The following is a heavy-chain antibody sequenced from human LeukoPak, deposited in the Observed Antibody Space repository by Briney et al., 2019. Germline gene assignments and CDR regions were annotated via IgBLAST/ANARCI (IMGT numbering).Heavy chain of an antibody. D-gene: IGHD5-12*01. J-gene: IGHJ6*02. CDR2: ISGSGGST. Sequence: GGSLRLSCAASGFTFSSYALSWVRQAPGKGLEWVSAISGSGGSTYYADSVKGRFTISRDNSKNTLYLQMNSLRAEDTAVYYCAKTPRGYSGYGPYYYGMDVWGQGTTVTVSS. V-gene: IGHV3-23*01. CDR3: AKTPRGYSGYGPYYYGMDV. CDR1: GFTFSSYA.